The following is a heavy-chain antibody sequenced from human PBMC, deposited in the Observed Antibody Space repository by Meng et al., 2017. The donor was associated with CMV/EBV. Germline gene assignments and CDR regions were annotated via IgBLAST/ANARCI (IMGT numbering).Heavy chain of an antibody. CDR1: RFTFSDYY. CDR2: ISGSGGST. CDR3: AKVSENEYYDSSGQYYFDY. Sequence: GGSLRLSCAASRFTFSDYYMSWMRQAPGKGLEWVSAISGSGGSTYYADSVKGRFTISRDNSKNTLYLQMNSLRAEDTAVYYCAKVSENEYYDSSGQYYFDYWGQGTLVTVPQ. D-gene: IGHD3-22*01. V-gene: IGHV3-23*01. J-gene: IGHJ4*02.